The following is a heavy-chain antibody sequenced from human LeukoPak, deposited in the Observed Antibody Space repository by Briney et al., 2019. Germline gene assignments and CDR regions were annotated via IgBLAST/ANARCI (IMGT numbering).Heavy chain of an antibody. Sequence: SETLSLTCAVYGGSFSGYYWSWIRQPPGKGLEWIGEINHSGSTNYNPSLESRVTISVDTSKNQFSLKLSSVTAADTAVYYCARGSGIYYYYMDVWGKGTTVTVSS. CDR1: GGSFSGYY. V-gene: IGHV4-34*01. CDR3: ARGSGIYYYYMDV. J-gene: IGHJ6*03. CDR2: INHSGST.